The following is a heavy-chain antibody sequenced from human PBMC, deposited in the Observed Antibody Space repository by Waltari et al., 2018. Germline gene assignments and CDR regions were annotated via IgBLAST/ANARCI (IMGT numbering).Heavy chain of an antibody. CDR1: GGSISSGRYY. CDR2: IYTSGST. V-gene: IGHV4-61*02. D-gene: IGHD1-26*01. Sequence: QVQLQESGPGLVKPSQTLSLTCTVSGGSISSGRYYWSWIRQPAGKGLEWIGRIYTSGSTSYNPSLQSRVTISVDTSKNQFSLKLSSVTAADTAVYYCARVTIVGATRGTVYWGQGTLVTVSS. CDR3: ARVTIVGATRGTVY. J-gene: IGHJ4*02.